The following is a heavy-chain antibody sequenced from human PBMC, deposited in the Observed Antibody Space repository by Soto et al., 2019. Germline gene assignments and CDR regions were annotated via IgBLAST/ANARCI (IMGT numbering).Heavy chain of an antibody. V-gene: IGHV3-30-3*01. CDR1: GFTFSSYA. CDR3: ARTLWRNDYNWGYFDL. J-gene: IGHJ2*01. D-gene: IGHD4-4*01. Sequence: QVQLVESGGGVVQPGRSLRLSCAASGFTFSSYAMHWVRQAPGKGLEWVAVISYDGSNKYYADSVKGRFTISRDNSKNTLYLQMNILRAEDTAVYYCARTLWRNDYNWGYFDLWGRGTLVTVSS. CDR2: ISYDGSNK.